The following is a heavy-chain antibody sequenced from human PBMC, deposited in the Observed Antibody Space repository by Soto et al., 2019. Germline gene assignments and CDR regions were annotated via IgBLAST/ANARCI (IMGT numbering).Heavy chain of an antibody. V-gene: IGHV3-23*01. CDR2: LSGSGGTT. Sequence: GGSLRLSCAASGFTFSSYAMSWVRQAPGKGLEWVSALSGSGGTTYYADSVKGRFTISRDNSKNTLYLQMNSLRAEDTAVYYCAKDPGYSSGWYLIKYFQHWGQGTLVTVSS. CDR1: GFTFSSYA. J-gene: IGHJ1*01. D-gene: IGHD6-19*01. CDR3: AKDPGYSSGWYLIKYFQH.